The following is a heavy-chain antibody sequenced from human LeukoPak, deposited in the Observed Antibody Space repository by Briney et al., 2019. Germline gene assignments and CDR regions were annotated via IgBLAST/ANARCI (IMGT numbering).Heavy chain of an antibody. V-gene: IGHV3-30*03. Sequence: GGSLRLSCAASGFTFSSYGMHWVRQAPGKGLEWVAVISYDGSNKYYADSVKGRFTISRDNSKNTLYLQMNSLRAEDTAVYYCAREDSSRWLQSHFDYLGQGTLVTVSS. CDR1: GFTFSSYG. CDR2: ISYDGSNK. CDR3: AREDSSRWLQSHFDY. D-gene: IGHD5-24*01. J-gene: IGHJ4*02.